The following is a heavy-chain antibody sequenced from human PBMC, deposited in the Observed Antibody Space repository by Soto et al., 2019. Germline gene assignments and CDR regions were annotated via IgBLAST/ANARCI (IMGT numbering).Heavy chain of an antibody. J-gene: IGHJ4*02. D-gene: IGHD3-22*01. CDR3: ARDPRGDYYDSSGYYFDY. CDR2: IIPILGIA. V-gene: IGHV1-69*04. CDR1: GGTFSSYT. Sequence: SVKVSCKASGGTFSSYTISWVRQAPGQGLEWMGRIIPILGIANYAQKFQGRVTITADKSTSTAYMELSSLRSEDTAVYYCARDPRGDYYDSSGYYFDYWGQG.